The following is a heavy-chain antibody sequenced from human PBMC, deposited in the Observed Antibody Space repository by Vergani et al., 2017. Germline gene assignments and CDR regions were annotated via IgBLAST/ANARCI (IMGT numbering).Heavy chain of an antibody. CDR1: GGSMTSDIYY. CDR2: FQGSGNS. CDR3: TRHWAVVAANNWFDP. J-gene: IGHJ5*02. Sequence: QLQESGPGLVKPSQTLSLTCTVSGGSMTSDIYYWSWIRQSAEKGLEWIGRFQGSGNSTYNPSLKSRVTISLDTSKSQFSLKLSSVTAADTAVYYCTRHWAVVAANNWFDPWGQGTLVTVSS. D-gene: IGHD2-15*01. V-gene: IGHV4-61*02.